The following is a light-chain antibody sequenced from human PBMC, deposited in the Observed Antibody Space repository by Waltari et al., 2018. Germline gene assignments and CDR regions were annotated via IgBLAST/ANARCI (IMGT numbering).Light chain of an antibody. J-gene: IGLJ3*02. V-gene: IGLV1-40*01. CDR2: ANT. CDR3: QSYDNSLSGRWV. CDR1: SPNIGAGYD. Sequence: QSVLTQPPSVSGAPGQRVTISCTWSSPNIGAGYDIHWYQQLPGAAHKLIIYANTTRPSGVPDRFSGSKSATSASLAITGLQAEDEADYYCQSYDNSLSGRWVFGGGTKLTVL.